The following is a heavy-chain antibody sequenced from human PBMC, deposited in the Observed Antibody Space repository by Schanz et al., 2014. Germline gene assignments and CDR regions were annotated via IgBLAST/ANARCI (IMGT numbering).Heavy chain of an antibody. V-gene: IGHV3-48*01. CDR1: GFIVTTYS. CDR2: ITTSSTTI. D-gene: IGHD3-9*01. Sequence: EMQLVESGGGLVQPGGSLRLSCRASGFIVTTYSMNWVRQAPGKGLEWVSYITTSSTTIHYAGSVKGRFTISRDNGKNSLYLQMNSLRGEDTAVYYCARGGAYNFLTDEAFDVWGQGTMVTVSS. J-gene: IGHJ3*01. CDR3: ARGGAYNFLTDEAFDV.